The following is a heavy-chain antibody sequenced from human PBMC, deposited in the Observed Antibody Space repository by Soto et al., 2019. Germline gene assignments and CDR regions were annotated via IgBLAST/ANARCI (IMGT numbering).Heavy chain of an antibody. CDR2: IYYSGST. CDR1: GGSIMSYY. CDR3: ACIYCGTTSSHVDS. D-gene: IGHD2-2*01. J-gene: IGHJ4*02. Sequence: SETLSVTWTGSGGSIMSYYWIWILQRPGKGLEWIGYIYYSGSTNYNPSLKSRVTISVDTSKNQFSLKLSSVTAADTAVYYFACIYCGTTSSHVDSRGQRTLVTVSS. V-gene: IGHV4-59*01.